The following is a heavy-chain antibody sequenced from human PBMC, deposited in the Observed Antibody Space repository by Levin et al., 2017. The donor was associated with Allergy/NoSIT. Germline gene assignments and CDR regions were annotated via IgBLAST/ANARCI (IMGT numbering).Heavy chain of an antibody. CDR2: IYTSGST. D-gene: IGHD4-17*01. V-gene: IGHV4-61*02. Sequence: ASETLSLTCTVSGGSISSGSYYWSWIRQPAGKGLEWIGRIYTSGSTNYNPSLKSRVTISVDTSKNQFSLKLSSVTAADTAVYYCAREGHGDYRYWGQGTLVTVSS. CDR3: AREGHGDYRY. CDR1: GGSISSGSYY. J-gene: IGHJ4*02.